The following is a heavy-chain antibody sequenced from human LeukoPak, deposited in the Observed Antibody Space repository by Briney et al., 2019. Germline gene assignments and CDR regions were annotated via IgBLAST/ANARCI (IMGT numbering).Heavy chain of an antibody. V-gene: IGHV1-69*04. Sequence: GASVKVSCKASGYTFTSYGISWVRQAPGQGLEWMGRIIPILGIANYAQKFQGRVTITADKSTSTAYMELSSLRSEDTAVYYCARDHVQQLALYYYYYGMDVWGQGTTVTVSS. D-gene: IGHD6-13*01. CDR1: GYTFTSYG. J-gene: IGHJ6*02. CDR3: ARDHVQQLALYYYYYGMDV. CDR2: IIPILGIA.